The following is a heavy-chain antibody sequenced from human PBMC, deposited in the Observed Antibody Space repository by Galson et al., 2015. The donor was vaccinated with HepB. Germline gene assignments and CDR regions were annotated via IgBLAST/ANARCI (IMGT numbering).Heavy chain of an antibody. J-gene: IGHJ6*03. Sequence: SVKVSCKASGYTFTGYYMHWVRQAPGQGLEWMGWINPNSGGTNYAQKFQGRVTMTRDTSISTAYMELSRLRSDDTAVYYCARDSSSGPNYYYYYMDVWGKGTTVTVSS. CDR1: GYTFTGYY. CDR3: ARDSSSGPNYYYYYMDV. CDR2: INPNSGGT. D-gene: IGHD6-6*01. V-gene: IGHV1-2*02.